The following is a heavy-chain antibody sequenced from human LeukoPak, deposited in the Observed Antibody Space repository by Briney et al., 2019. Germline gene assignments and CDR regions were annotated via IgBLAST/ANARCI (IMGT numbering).Heavy chain of an antibody. CDR2: ISYDGSNK. D-gene: IGHD3-10*01. CDR1: GFTCSSYG. V-gene: IGHV3-30*18. CDR3: AKSRYYYGSGSSDY. J-gene: IGHJ4*02. Sequence: PGRSLRLSCAASGFTCSSYGMHWVRQAPGKGLEWVAVISYDGSNKYYADSVKGRFTISRDNSKNTLYLQMNSLRAEDTAVYYCAKSRYYYGSGSSDYWGQGTLVTVSS.